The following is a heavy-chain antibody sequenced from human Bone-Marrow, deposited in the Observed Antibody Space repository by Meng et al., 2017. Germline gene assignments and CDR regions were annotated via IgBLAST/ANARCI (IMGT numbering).Heavy chain of an antibody. CDR3: SRESHLAGFCY. Sequence: SAPGPVAPSQTLSRPCAISGDSVSNNRTTWKWIRQSPSSGLDWMGRTYYRSKWYNDYAISVKSRITVNPDTSKNQISLQLNSVTPEDTAVYYCSRESHLAGFCYWGQGTLVTVSS. J-gene: IGHJ4*02. D-gene: IGHD3-3*01. CDR2: TYYRSKWYN. V-gene: IGHV6-1*01. CDR1: GDSVSNNRTT.